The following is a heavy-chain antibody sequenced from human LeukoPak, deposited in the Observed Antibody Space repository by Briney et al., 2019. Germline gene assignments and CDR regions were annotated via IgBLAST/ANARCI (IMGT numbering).Heavy chain of an antibody. V-gene: IGHV3-30*18. CDR3: AKGYDDRSNLFDY. CDR2: ISSDGSNK. CDR1: GFTFTNYG. D-gene: IGHD3-22*01. Sequence: GGSLRLSCAAAGFTFTNYGMHWVRQAPGKGLEWVAVISSDGSNKHYADSVKGRFTISRDNSKNTLYLQMNSLRAEDTAVYYCAKGYDDRSNLFDYWGQGTLVTASS. J-gene: IGHJ4*02.